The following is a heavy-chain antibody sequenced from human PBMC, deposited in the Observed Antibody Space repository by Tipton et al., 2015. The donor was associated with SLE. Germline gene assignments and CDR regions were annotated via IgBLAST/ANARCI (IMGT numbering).Heavy chain of an antibody. Sequence: TLSLTCTVSGGSISSYYWSWIRQPTGKGLEWIGYIYYSGSTNYNPSLKSRVTISVDTSKNQFSLKLSSVTAADTAVYYCAIPLEGEGRYGMDVWGQGTTVTVSS. CDR3: AIPLEGEGRYGMDV. CDR1: GGSISSYY. V-gene: IGHV4-59*01. D-gene: IGHD1-1*01. J-gene: IGHJ6*02. CDR2: IYYSGST.